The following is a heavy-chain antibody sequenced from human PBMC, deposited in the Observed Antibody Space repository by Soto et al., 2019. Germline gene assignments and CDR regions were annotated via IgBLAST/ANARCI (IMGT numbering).Heavy chain of an antibody. CDR1: GGSISRYY. J-gene: IGHJ6*02. D-gene: IGHD6-19*01. CDR2: IYSGNT. V-gene: IGHV4-59*01. CDR3: AREGYSSGWYYGRTGMDV. Sequence: SETLSLTCSISGGSISRYYLTWIRQSPGKGLEYIGYIYSGNTNYNPSLNSRVTISVDTSKNQFSLKLSSVTAADTAVYYCAREGYSSGWYYGRTGMDVWGQGTTVTVSS.